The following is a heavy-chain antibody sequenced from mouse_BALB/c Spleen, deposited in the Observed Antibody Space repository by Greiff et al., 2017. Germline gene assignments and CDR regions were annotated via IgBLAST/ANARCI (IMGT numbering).Heavy chain of an antibody. CDR1: GFNIKDYY. CDR3: NEVRAYYGNYGGYFDV. V-gene: IGHV14-4*02. CDR2: IDPENGDT. Sequence: EVQLQQSGAELVRSGASVKLSCTASGFNIKDYYMHWVKQRPEQGLEWIGWIDPENGDTEYAPKFQGKATMTADTSSNTAYLQLSSLTSEDTAVYYCNEVRAYYGNYGGYFDVWGAGTTVTVSS. D-gene: IGHD2-10*01. J-gene: IGHJ1*01.